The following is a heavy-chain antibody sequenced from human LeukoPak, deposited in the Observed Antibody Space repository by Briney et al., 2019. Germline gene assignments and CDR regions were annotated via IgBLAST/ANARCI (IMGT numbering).Heavy chain of an antibody. V-gene: IGHV4-59*01. CDR3: ARGGWSLDY. CDR1: GGSISSFY. J-gene: IGHJ4*02. CDR2: IYYTGNT. Sequence: SETLSLTCTVSGGSISSFYWSWIREPPGKGLEWIGYIYYTGNTNYNSSLESRVTISVDTSKNQFSLKLSSVTTADTAVYYCARGGWSLDYWGQGTLVTVSS.